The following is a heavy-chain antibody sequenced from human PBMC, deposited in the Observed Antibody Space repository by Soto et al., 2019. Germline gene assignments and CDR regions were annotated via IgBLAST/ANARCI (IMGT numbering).Heavy chain of an antibody. D-gene: IGHD2-2*01. V-gene: IGHV3-23*01. CDR3: AKGLSGPAAIFGQYNWFDP. J-gene: IGHJ5*02. CDR2: ISGSGGST. Sequence: PGGSLRLSCAASGFTFSSYAMSWVRQAPGKGLEWVSAISGSGGSTYYADSVKGRFTISRDNSKNTLYLQMNSLRAEDTAVYYCAKGLSGPAAIFGQYNWFDPWGQGTLVTVSS. CDR1: GFTFSSYA.